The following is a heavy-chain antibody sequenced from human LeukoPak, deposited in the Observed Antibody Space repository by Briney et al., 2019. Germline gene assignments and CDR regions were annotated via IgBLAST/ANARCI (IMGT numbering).Heavy chain of an antibody. Sequence: ASVKVSCKASGYTFTSYGISWVRQAPGQGLEWMGWISAYNGNTNYAQKLQGRVTMTRDTSISTAYMELSRLRSDDTAVYYCARPSIYGSGSCYNAPSFDYWGQGTLVTVSS. CDR2: ISAYNGNT. J-gene: IGHJ4*02. CDR1: GYTFTSYG. CDR3: ARPSIYGSGSCYNAPSFDY. V-gene: IGHV1-18*01. D-gene: IGHD3-10*01.